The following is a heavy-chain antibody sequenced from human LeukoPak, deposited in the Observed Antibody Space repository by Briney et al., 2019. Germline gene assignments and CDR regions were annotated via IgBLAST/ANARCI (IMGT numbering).Heavy chain of an antibody. CDR3: AXHDVVAALDY. CDR2: IYPGDSDT. Sequence: GEPLKISCKGSGYSFTSYWIGWVRQLPGKGLEWMGIIYPGDSDTRYSPSFQGQVTISADKSISTAYLQWSSLKASDTAMYYCAXHDVVAALDYWGQGTLVTVSS. CDR1: GYSFTSYW. D-gene: IGHD2-15*01. V-gene: IGHV5-51*01. J-gene: IGHJ4*02.